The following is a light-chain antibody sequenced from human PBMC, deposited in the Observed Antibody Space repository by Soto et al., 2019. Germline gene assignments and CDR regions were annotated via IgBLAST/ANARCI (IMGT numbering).Light chain of an antibody. CDR2: KAS. CDR1: QSISSW. V-gene: IGKV1-5*03. Sequence: DIQMTQSPSTLSASGGDGVTITXRASQSISSWLAWYQQKPGKAPKXXIYKASTLKSGVPSRFSGSGSGTEFTLTISSLQPEDFATYYCQQSYSTPITFGQGTRLEIK. J-gene: IGKJ5*01. CDR3: QQSYSTPIT.